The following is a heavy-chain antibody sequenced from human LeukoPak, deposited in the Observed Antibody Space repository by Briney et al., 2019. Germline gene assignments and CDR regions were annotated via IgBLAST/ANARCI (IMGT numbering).Heavy chain of an antibody. D-gene: IGHD4-17*01. Sequence: GGSLRLSCAASGFTFSTYGMHWVRQAPGKGLEWVAIIWFDGSNSYYADSVKGRFTISRDNSKNTLYLQMNSLRAADTAIYYCARQKDGDSYFFDYWGQGTLVTVSS. CDR2: IWFDGSNS. CDR3: ARQKDGDSYFFDY. J-gene: IGHJ4*02. V-gene: IGHV3-33*01. CDR1: GFTFSTYG.